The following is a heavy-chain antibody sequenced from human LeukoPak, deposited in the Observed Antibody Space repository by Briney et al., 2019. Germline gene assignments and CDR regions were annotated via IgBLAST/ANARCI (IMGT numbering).Heavy chain of an antibody. D-gene: IGHD5-12*01. CDR3: ARSSGATTAFDY. CDR1: GYTFTYRY. J-gene: IGHJ4*02. Sequence: SVKVSCKASGYTFTYRYLHWVRQAPGQALEWMGWITPFNGNTNYAQKFQDRVTITRDRSMSTAYMELSSLRSEDTAMYYCARSSGATTAFDYWGQGTLVTVSS. V-gene: IGHV1-45*02. CDR2: ITPFNGNT.